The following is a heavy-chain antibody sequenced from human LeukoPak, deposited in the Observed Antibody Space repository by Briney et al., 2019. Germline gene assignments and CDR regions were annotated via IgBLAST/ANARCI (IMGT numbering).Heavy chain of an antibody. CDR2: ISDGGSYT. D-gene: IGHD6-19*01. Sequence: KPRGSLRLSCAASGFSFSNNYMSWIRQAPGKGLEWVSYISDGGSYTNYPDSVKGRFTISRDNAKNSLYLQMNSLRDEDTAVYYCARTRGAGPGGHFDYWGLGTLVTVSS. V-gene: IGHV3-11*03. CDR3: ARTRGAGPGGHFDY. J-gene: IGHJ4*02. CDR1: GFSFSNNY.